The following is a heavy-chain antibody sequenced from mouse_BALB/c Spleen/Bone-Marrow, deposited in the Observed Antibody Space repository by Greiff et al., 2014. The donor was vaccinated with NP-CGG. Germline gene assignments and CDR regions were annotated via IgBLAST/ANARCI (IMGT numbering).Heavy chain of an antibody. CDR2: IDPENGNT. D-gene: IGHD2-1*01. CDR1: GFNIKDSY. J-gene: IGHJ2*01. V-gene: IGHV14-1*02. Sequence: VQLQQSGAELVRPGALVKLSCKASGFNIKDSYMHWVKQRPEQGLEWIGWIDPENGNTIYDPKFQGKASITADTSSNTAYLQLSSLTSEDTAVYYCARSGYGNYGYWGQGTTLTVSS. CDR3: ARSGYGNYGY.